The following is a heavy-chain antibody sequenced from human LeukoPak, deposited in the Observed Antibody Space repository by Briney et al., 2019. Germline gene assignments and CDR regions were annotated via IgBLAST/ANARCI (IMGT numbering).Heavy chain of an antibody. CDR2: INHSGST. CDR1: GGSFSGYY. D-gene: IGHD6-13*01. J-gene: IGHJ4*02. CDR3: ARGYSSSWYNPGFDY. V-gene: IGHV4-34*01. Sequence: PSETLSLTCAVYGGSFSGYYWSWIRQPPGKGLEWIGEINHSGSTNYNPSLKSRVTISVDTSKNQFSLKLSSVTAADTAVYYCARGYSSSWYNPGFDYWGQGTLVTVSS.